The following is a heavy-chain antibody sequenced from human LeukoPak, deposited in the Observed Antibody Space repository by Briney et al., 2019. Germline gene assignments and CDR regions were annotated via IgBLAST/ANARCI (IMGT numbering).Heavy chain of an antibody. CDR2: ISSSSSYI. Sequence: GGSLRLSCAAXGXXFSSYSMNWVRQAPGKGLEWVSSISSSSSYIYYADSVKGRFTISRDNAKNSLYLQMNSLRAEDTAVYYCARHWGYYYMDVWGKGTTVTVSS. J-gene: IGHJ6*03. CDR3: ARHWGYYYMDV. CDR1: GXXFSSYS. D-gene: IGHD7-27*01. V-gene: IGHV3-21*01.